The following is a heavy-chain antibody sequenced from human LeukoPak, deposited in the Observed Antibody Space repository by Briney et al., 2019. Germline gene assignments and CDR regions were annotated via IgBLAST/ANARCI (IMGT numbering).Heavy chain of an antibody. CDR3: ARGPSDYYDSSGHYFDY. V-gene: IGHV4-38-2*02. D-gene: IGHD3-22*01. CDR2: FYHSGST. Sequence: KPSETLSRTCTVSGYSISNGYYWGWIRQPPGKGLEWIGSFYHSGSTYYNPSLKSRVTISVDTSKNQFSLRLSSVTAADTAVYYCARGPSDYYDSSGHYFDYWGQGTLVTVSS. CDR1: GYSISNGYY. J-gene: IGHJ4*02.